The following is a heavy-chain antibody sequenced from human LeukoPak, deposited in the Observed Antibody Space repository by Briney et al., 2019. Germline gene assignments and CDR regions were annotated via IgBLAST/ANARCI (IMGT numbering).Heavy chain of an antibody. CDR2: INTDGNST. Sequence: GGSLRLSCAASGFTFSSYWMHWVRQAPGKGLVWVSRINTDGNSTSYADSVKGRFTISRDNAKNVKGRFAISRDNAKNTLYLQMNSLRAEDTAVYYCARDSYSSSWSGLFDYWGQGTLVTVSS. V-gene: IGHV3-74*01. D-gene: IGHD6-13*01. J-gene: IGHJ4*02. CDR3: ARDSYSSSWSGLFDY. CDR1: GFTFSSYW.